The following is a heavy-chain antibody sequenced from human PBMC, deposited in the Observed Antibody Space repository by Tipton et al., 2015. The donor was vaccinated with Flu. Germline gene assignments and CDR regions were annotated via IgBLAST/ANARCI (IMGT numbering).Heavy chain of an antibody. CDR3: GSLAVAGTPRPYLPGY. Sequence: TLSLTCTVSGGSISSSSYYWGWIRQPPGKGLEWIGSIYYSGSTYYNPSLKSRVTISVDTSKNQFSLKLSSVTAADTAVYYCGSLAVAGTPRPYLPGYWGQGTLVTVSS. V-gene: IGHV4-39*01. D-gene: IGHD6-19*01. CDR2: IYYSGST. CDR1: GGSISSSSYY. J-gene: IGHJ4*02.